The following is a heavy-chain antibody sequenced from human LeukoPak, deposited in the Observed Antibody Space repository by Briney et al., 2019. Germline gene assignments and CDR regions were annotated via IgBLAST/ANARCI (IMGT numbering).Heavy chain of an antibody. CDR1: GFTFSSYA. D-gene: IGHD5-24*01. J-gene: IGHJ3*02. V-gene: IGHV3-11*01. Sequence: PGGSLRLSCAASGFTFSSYAISWIRQAPGKGLEWVSYTSSSGSTIYYADSVKGRFTISRDNAKNSLYLQMNSLRAEDTAVYYCARGGGDGYTQGGAFDIWGQGTMVTVSS. CDR2: TSSSGSTI. CDR3: ARGGGDGYTQGGAFDI.